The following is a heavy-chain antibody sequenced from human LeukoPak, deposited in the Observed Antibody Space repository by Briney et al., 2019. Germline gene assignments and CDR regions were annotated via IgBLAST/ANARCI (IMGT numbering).Heavy chain of an antibody. CDR1: GGSISSYY. D-gene: IGHD3-16*02. V-gene: IGHV4-59*12. CDR3: ARGDAYDYVWGSYRFDY. Sequence: SETLSLTCTVSGGSISSYYWSWIRQPPGKGLEWIGSIYYSGSTYYNPSLKSRVTISVDTSKNQFSLKLSSVTAADTAVYYCARGDAYDYVWGSYRFDYWGQGTLVTVSS. CDR2: IYYSGST. J-gene: IGHJ4*02.